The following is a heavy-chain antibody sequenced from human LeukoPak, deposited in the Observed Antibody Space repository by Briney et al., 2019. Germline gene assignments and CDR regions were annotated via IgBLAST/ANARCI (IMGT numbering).Heavy chain of an antibody. V-gene: IGHV4-59*01. Sequence: SETLSLTCTVAGGSINSYYWSWIRQPPGKGLEWIGYIHYSGNTNYNPSLKSRVTISIDMYKKQFSLKLSSVTAADTAVYYCARLWGYCSSTSCYGASHFDSWGQGTLVTVSS. CDR2: IHYSGNT. CDR1: GGSINSYY. D-gene: IGHD2-2*01. CDR3: ARLWGYCSSTSCYGASHFDS. J-gene: IGHJ5*01.